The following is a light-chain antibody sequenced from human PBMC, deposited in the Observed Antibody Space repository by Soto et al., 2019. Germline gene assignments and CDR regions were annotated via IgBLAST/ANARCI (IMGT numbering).Light chain of an antibody. CDR1: SSNIGAGYD. V-gene: IGLV1-40*01. CDR2: GNS. CDR3: QSYDSSLSGYV. Sequence: QFALTQPPSVSGAPGQRVTISCTGSSSNIGAGYDVHWYQQLPGTAPKLLIYGNSNRPSGVPDRFSGSKSGTSASLAITGLQAEDEADYYCQSYDSSLSGYVFGTGTPLTV. J-gene: IGLJ1*01.